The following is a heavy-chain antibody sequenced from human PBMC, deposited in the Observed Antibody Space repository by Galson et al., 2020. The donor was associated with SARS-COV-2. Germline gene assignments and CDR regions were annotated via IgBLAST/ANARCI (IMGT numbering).Heavy chain of an antibody. D-gene: IGHD3-22*01. CDR1: GGTVSSYA. J-gene: IGHJ6*04. V-gene: IGHV1-69*10. Sequence: SVKVSCKASGGTVSSYAISWVRQAPGQGLEWMGGIIPILGIANYAQKFQGRVTITADKSTSTAYMELSSLRSEDTAVYYCARFPRSGATIDVWGKGTTVTVSS. CDR2: IIPILGIA. CDR3: ARFPRSGATIDV.